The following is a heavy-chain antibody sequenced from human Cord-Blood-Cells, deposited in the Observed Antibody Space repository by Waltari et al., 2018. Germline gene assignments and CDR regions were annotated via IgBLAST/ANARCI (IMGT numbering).Heavy chain of an antibody. CDR3: ARLRWFGELLYWYFDL. CDR1: GGSISSSSYY. J-gene: IGHJ2*01. CDR2: INYSGRT. V-gene: IGHV4-39*01. D-gene: IGHD3-10*01. Sequence: QLQLQESGPGLVKPSETLSLTCTVSGGSISSSSYYWGWIRQPPGEGLEWIGSINYSGRTYTSPSRKGRLTLSVDPSKNQFSLKLSSVTAADTAVYYCARLRWFGELLYWYFDLWGRGTLVTVSS.